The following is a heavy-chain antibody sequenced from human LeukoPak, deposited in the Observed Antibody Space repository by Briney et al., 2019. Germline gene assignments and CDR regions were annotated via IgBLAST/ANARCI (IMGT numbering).Heavy chain of an antibody. CDR1: GGSISSGGYY. J-gene: IGHJ6*02. Sequence: PSETLSLTCTVSGGSISSGGYYWSWIRQPPGKGLEWIGYIYHSGSTYYNPSLKSRVTISVDTSKNQFSLKLSSVTAADTAVYYCARVFAGGRAYYYYYYGMDVWGQGTTVTVSS. V-gene: IGHV4-30-2*01. CDR3: ARVFAGGRAYYYYYYGMDV. CDR2: IYHSGST. D-gene: IGHD3-16*01.